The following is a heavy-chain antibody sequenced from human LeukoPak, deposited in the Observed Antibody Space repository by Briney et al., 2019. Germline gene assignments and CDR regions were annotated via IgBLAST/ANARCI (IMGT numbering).Heavy chain of an antibody. CDR3: AKAPATTCRGAYCYPFDY. V-gene: IGHV3-53*01. J-gene: IGHJ4*02. Sequence: PGGSLRLSCAASGFIVSSNYMSWVRQAPGKGLEWVSAISDSGNTYHADSVKGRFTISRDSSKNTLFLQMNRLRPEDAAVYYCAKAPATTCRGAYCYPFDYWGQGTLVTVSS. D-gene: IGHD2-21*01. CDR2: ISDSGNT. CDR1: GFIVSSNY.